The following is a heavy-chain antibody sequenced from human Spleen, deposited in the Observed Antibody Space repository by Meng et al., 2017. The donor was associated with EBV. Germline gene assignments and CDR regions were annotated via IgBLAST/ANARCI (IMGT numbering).Heavy chain of an antibody. Sequence: QVVLQHVGEGLLKPSETFSPACGFYGGSLSGYYWTWIRQPPGKWPEWIGEINDTGNTNYNPSLKSRVTISVDTSKRQFTLKLRSVTAADTGVYYCARGSFIYYRDSGRARFDPWGQGTLVTVSS. CDR3: ARGSFIYYRDSGRARFDP. CDR1: GGSLSGYY. CDR2: INDTGNT. D-gene: IGHD5-12*01. J-gene: IGHJ5*02. V-gene: IGHV4-34*01.